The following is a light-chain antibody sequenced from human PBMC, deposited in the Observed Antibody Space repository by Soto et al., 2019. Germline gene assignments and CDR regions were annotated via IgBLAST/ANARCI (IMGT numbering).Light chain of an antibody. CDR1: QRMSNY. CDR2: VAS. CDR3: MYT. Sequence: KKTTLSCRARQRMSNYVALYQQKPGEATKLLIYVASSRATGIPDRFSGSGSGTDFTLTISRLFFFNVTATSEMYT. V-gene: IGKV3-20*01. J-gene: IGKJ2*01.